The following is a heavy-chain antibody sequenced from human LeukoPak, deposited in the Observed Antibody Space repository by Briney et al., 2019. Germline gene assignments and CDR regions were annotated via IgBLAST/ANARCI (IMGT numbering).Heavy chain of an antibody. CDR2: MSAGGTST. Sequence: PGGSLRLSCVASGFTFRFYAMSWVRQAPGKGLEWVSGMSAGGTSTYYADSVKGRFTISRDNSKNTLYLHIDSLRAEDTAIYYCAKMRGIVITFGGVIFDSWGQGTLATVSS. CDR1: GFTFRFYA. V-gene: IGHV3-23*01. D-gene: IGHD3-16*01. CDR3: AKMRGIVITFGGVIFDS. J-gene: IGHJ4*02.